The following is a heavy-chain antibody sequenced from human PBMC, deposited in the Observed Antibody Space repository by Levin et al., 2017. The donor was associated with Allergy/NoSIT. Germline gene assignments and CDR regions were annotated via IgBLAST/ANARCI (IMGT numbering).Heavy chain of an antibody. D-gene: IGHD2-2*02. CDR1: GFTFGDYA. CDR3: TRDPRLLYDPPSNSFDY. Sequence: SCTASGFTFGDYAMSWFRQAPGKGLEWVGFIRSKAYGGTTEYAASVKGRFTIPRDDSKSIAYLQMNSLKYEDTAVYYCTRDPRLLYDPPSNSFDYWGQGTLVTVSS. J-gene: IGHJ4*02. CDR2: IRSKAYGGTT. V-gene: IGHV3-49*03.